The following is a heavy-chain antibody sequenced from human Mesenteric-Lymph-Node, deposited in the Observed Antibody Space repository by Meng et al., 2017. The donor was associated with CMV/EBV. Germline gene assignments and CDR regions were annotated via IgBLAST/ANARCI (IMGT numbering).Heavy chain of an antibody. V-gene: IGHV1-69*05. CDR1: GGTFSSHA. J-gene: IGHJ4*02. CDR2: IIPISGVP. Sequence: KISCKASGGTFSSHAISWVRQAPGQGLEWMGGIIPISGVPNYPQKFQGRVTITTDESTTTAHMELSSLGSEDTAVYYCARGWGLDYWGQGTLVTVSS. CDR3: ARGWGLDY. D-gene: IGHD3-16*01.